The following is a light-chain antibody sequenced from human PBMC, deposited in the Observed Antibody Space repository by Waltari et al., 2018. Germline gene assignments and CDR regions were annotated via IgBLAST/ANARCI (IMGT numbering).Light chain of an antibody. V-gene: IGLV4-69*02. J-gene: IGLJ3*02. Sequence: QLVLTQSPSASASLGASVKLTCTLSSGHSNNVIAWHQQQPEKGPRYLMKVNSNGSRSKGDEIPDRCSGSSSGAGRYLTISSLQSEDEADYYCQTGGHGTWVFGGGTKLTVL. CDR2: VNSNGSR. CDR3: QTGGHGTWV. CDR1: SGHSNNV.